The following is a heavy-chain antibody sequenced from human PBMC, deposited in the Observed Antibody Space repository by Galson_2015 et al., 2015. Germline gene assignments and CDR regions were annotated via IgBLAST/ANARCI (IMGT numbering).Heavy chain of an antibody. Sequence: SLRLSCAASGFTFDDYTMHWVRQAPGKGLEWVSLISWDGGSTYYADSVKGRFTISRDNSKNSLYLQMNSLRTEDTALYYCAKDSDSNSHFDYWGQGTLVTVSS. CDR1: GFTFDDYT. CDR3: AKDSDSNSHFDY. CDR2: ISWDGGST. D-gene: IGHD2/OR15-2a*01. V-gene: IGHV3-43*01. J-gene: IGHJ4*02.